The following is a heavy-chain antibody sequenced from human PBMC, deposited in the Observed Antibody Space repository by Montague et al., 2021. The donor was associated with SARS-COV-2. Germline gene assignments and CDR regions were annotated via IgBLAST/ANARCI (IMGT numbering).Heavy chain of an antibody. CDR1: GFTFDSFV. CDR3: ARAPYYYTSKFDL. Sequence: SLRLSCAASGFTFDSFVIHWVRQAPGKGLEWVASISHDENGRNYXDSVKGRFSISRDNSNNSASLQMNSLRGDDTAVFYCARAPYYYTSKFDLWGQGTLVTVSS. CDR2: ISHDENGR. D-gene: IGHD3-10*01. V-gene: IGHV3-30*04. J-gene: IGHJ4*02.